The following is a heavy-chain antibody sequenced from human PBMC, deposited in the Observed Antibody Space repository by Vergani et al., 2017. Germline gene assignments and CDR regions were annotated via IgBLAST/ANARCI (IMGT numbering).Heavy chain of an antibody. CDR2: IIPIFGTA. CDR3: ATYYDSSGYLKYFQH. J-gene: IGHJ1*01. D-gene: IGHD3-22*01. Sequence: QVQLVQSGAEVKKPGSSVRVSCKASGGTFSSYAISWVRQAPGQGLEWMGGIIPIFGTANYAQKFQGRVTITADESTSTAYMELSSLRSEDTAVYYCATYYDSSGYLKYFQHWGQGTLVTVSS. V-gene: IGHV1-69*01. CDR1: GGTFSSYA.